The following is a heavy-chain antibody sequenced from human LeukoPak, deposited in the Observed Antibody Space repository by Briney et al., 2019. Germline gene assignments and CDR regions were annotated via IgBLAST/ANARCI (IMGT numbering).Heavy chain of an antibody. D-gene: IGHD3-10*01. J-gene: IGHJ4*02. CDR1: GGSFSGYY. V-gene: IGHV4-34*01. CDR3: ARNRAFNYYGSGSYSYYFDY. CDR2: INHSGST. Sequence: PSETLSLTCVVYGGSFSGYYWSWIRPPPRKGLEWIGEINHSGSTNYNPSLKSRVTISVDTSKNQFSLKLSSVTAADTAVYYCARNRAFNYYGSGSYSYYFDYWGQGTLVTVSS.